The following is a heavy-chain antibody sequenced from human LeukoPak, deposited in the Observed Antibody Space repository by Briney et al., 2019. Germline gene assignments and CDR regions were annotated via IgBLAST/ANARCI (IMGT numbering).Heavy chain of an antibody. J-gene: IGHJ6*02. Sequence: GASVKVSCKASGYTFTGYYMHWVRQAPGQGLEWMGWINPNSGGTNYAQKFQGRVTMTRDTSISTAYMELSRLRSDDTAVYYCARDPTITGTTFSYYYYGMTSGAKGPRSPSP. V-gene: IGHV1-2*02. CDR2: INPNSGGT. D-gene: IGHD1-20*01. CDR3: ARDPTITGTTFSYYYYGMTS. CDR1: GYTFTGYY.